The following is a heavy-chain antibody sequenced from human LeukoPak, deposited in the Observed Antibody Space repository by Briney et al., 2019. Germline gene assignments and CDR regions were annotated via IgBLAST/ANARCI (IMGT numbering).Heavy chain of an antibody. J-gene: IGHJ6*03. V-gene: IGHV3-21*01. CDR1: GFTFSNYA. CDR2: ITSSSTYI. CDR3: ARDPYSGSYGDYYYYYMDV. D-gene: IGHD1-26*01. Sequence: GGSLRLSCAASGFTFSNYAMGWVRQAPGKGLEWVSSITSSSTYIYYADSVKGRFTISRDNAKNSLYLQMNSLRDEDTAVYYCARDPYSGSYGDYYYYYMDVWGKGTTVTISS.